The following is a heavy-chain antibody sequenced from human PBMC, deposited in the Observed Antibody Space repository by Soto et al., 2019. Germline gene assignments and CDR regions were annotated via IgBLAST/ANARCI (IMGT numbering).Heavy chain of an antibody. CDR3: AKKFFDQLRFPFFDY. Sequence: XGSLGLSCAASGFTFSSYAMSGVRQAPGKGLEWVSAISGSGGSTYYADSVKGRFTISRDNSKNTLYLQMNSLRAEDTAVYYCAKKFFDQLRFPFFDYWGQGTLVTVSS. J-gene: IGHJ4*02. CDR1: GFTFSSYA. CDR2: ISGSGGST. D-gene: IGHD3-3*01. V-gene: IGHV3-23*01.